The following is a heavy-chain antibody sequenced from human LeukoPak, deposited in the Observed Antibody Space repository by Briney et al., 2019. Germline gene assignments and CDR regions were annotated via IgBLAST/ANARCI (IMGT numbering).Heavy chain of an antibody. D-gene: IGHD3-10*01. CDR3: ARYTSGSCYDY. J-gene: IGHJ4*02. Sequence: GGSLRLSCAASGFTFSSYAMHWVRQAPGKGLEYVSAISTNGVGTYYANSVKGRFTISRDNSKNTLYLQMGSLRPEDMAVYYCARYTSGSCYDYWGRGTLVTVSP. CDR2: ISTNGVGT. CDR1: GFTFSSYA. V-gene: IGHV3-64*01.